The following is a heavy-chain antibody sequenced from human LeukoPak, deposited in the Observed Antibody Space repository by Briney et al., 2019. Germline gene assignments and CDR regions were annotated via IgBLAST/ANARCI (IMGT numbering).Heavy chain of an antibody. CDR1: GFSFSSYS. V-gene: IGHV3-21*01. CDR2: ISSSSSYI. D-gene: IGHD2-2*01. Sequence: GGSLRLSCAASGFSFSSYSMNWVRQAPGQGLEWVSSISSSSSYIYYADSVKGRFTISRDNAKNSLYLQMNSLRAEDTAVYYCTKDAPVNIVVVSAANSWGQGTLVTVSS. CDR3: TKDAPVNIVVVSAANS. J-gene: IGHJ4*02.